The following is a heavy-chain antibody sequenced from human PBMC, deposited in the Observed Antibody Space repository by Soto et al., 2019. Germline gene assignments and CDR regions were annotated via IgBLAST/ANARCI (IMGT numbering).Heavy chain of an antibody. J-gene: IGHJ6*02. CDR1: GYTFTSCG. CDR3: ASKVLAYCGGDCYPYYYGMDV. D-gene: IGHD2-21*02. CDR2: INTYSGNT. V-gene: IGHV1-18*01. Sequence: ASVKVSCKASGYTFTSCGISWVRQAPGQGLEWMGWINTYSGNTNYAQKFQGRVTMTRDTSTSTVYMELSSLRSEDTAVYYCASKVLAYCGGDCYPYYYGMDVWGQGTTVTVSS.